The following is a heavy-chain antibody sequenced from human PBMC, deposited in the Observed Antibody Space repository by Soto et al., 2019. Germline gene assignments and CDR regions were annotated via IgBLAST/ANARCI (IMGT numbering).Heavy chain of an antibody. J-gene: IGHJ4*02. CDR2: IIPIFGTA. Sequence: QVQLVQSGAEVKKPGSSVKVSCKASGGTFSSYAISWVRQAPGQGLEWMGGIIPIFGTANYAQKFQGRVTITADKSTSTADMELSSLRSEDTAVYYCAREAVDTAMMGANDYWGQGTLVTVSS. CDR1: GGTFSSYA. V-gene: IGHV1-69*06. D-gene: IGHD5-18*01. CDR3: AREAVDTAMMGANDY.